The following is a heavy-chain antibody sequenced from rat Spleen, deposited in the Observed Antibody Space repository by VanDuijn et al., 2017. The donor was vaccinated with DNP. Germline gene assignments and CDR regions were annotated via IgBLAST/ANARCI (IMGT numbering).Heavy chain of an antibody. J-gene: IGHJ3*01. CDR1: GFSLTNYG. CDR2: MSIGGSS. D-gene: IGHD1-1*01. Sequence: QVQLRESGPGLVQPSQTLSLTCTVSGFSLTNYGVTWVRQPPGKGLEWIAAMSIGGSSYFNSALKSRLSISRDTSKSQVFLNMDSLQAEDTAIYYCTRGVTTVVTGWFAYWGQGTLVTVSS. CDR3: TRGVTTVVTGWFAY. V-gene: IGHV2S12*01.